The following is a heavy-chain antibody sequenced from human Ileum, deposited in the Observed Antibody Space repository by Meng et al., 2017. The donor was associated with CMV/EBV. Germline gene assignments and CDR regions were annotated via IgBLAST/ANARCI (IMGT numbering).Heavy chain of an antibody. CDR1: GDSVTTRGNF. CDR3: AGERVYSSSWYDYYGTDV. V-gene: IGHV4-61*08. CDR2: ISYSATT. J-gene: IGHJ6*02. D-gene: IGHD6-13*01. Sequence: GSLRLSCSVAGDSVTTRGNFWSWVRQSPGMGLEWIGYISYSATTQYNPSFESRVSISLDTSNSQFSLKLTSVTVADTAVYYCAGERVYSSSWYDYYGTDVWGQGTAVTVSS.